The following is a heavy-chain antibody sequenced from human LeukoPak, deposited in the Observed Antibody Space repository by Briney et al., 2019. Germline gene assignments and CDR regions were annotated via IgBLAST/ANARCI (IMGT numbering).Heavy chain of an antibody. CDR3: ATSSDIVVVPAAIPPPYWYFDL. Sequence: PSETLSLTCTVSGGSISSYYWSWIRQPPGKGLEWIGYIYYSGSTYYNPSLKSRVTISVDTSKNQFSLKLSSVTAADTAVYYCATSSDIVVVPAAIPPPYWYFDLWGRGTLVTVSS. J-gene: IGHJ2*01. V-gene: IGHV4-59*08. CDR2: IYYSGST. D-gene: IGHD2-2*01. CDR1: GGSISSYY.